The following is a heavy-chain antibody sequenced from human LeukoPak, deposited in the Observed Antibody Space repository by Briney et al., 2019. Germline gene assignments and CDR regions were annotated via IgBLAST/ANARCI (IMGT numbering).Heavy chain of an antibody. CDR3: ARGEGYSSSWYQPHFDY. Sequence: PSETLSLTCTVSGGSISSYYWSWIRQPPGKGLEWIGEIYHSGSTNYNPSLKSRVTISVDKSKNQFSLKLSSVTAADTAVYYCARGEGYSSSWYQPHFDYWGQGTLVTVSS. J-gene: IGHJ4*02. D-gene: IGHD6-13*01. V-gene: IGHV4-59*12. CDR1: GGSISSYY. CDR2: IYHSGST.